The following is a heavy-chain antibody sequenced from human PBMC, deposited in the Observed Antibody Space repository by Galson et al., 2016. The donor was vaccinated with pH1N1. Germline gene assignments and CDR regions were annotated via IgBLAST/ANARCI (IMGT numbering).Heavy chain of an antibody. V-gene: IGHV3-33*01. CDR1: GLTFSSYG. D-gene: IGHD4-17*01. Sequence: SLRLSCAASGLTFSSYGMHWVRQAPGKGLEWVAVIWYDGSNKYYADSVKGRFTISRDNSKNPLYLQMNSLRAEDTAVYYCARADYGDYVGYFDLWGRGTLVTVSS. CDR2: IWYDGSNK. CDR3: ARADYGDYVGYFDL. J-gene: IGHJ2*01.